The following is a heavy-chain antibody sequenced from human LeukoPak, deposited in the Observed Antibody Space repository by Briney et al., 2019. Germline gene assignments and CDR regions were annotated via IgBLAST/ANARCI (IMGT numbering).Heavy chain of an antibody. CDR1: GGSISTYY. D-gene: IGHD6-6*01. CDR3: ARGKWSSSYTSFDS. CDR2: IFYSGTT. Sequence: SETLSLTCTVSGGSISTYYWSWIRQPPGKGLEWIGFIFYSGTTNYNPSLKSRVTISVDTSKNQFSLKLSSVTAADTAVYYCARGKWSSSYTSFDSWGQGILVTVSS. J-gene: IGHJ4*02. V-gene: IGHV4-59*01.